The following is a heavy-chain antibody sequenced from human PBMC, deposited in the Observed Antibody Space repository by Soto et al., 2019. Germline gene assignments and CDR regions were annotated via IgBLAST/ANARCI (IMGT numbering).Heavy chain of an antibody. CDR1: GFTFSDYV. D-gene: IGHD1-26*01. CDR3: AKDRTNGIVDA. J-gene: IGHJ5*02. CDR2: ISGSGDIT. Sequence: PGGSLRLSCEGSGFTFSDYVMNWVRQAPGKGLEWVSVISGSGDITYYTDSVKGRFTISRDNSKNTVHVQMNSLRAEDTAVYFCAKDRTNGIVDAWGQGTPVTVSS. V-gene: IGHV3-23*01.